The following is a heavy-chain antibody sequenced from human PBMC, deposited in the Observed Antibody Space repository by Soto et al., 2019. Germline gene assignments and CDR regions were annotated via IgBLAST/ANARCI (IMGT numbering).Heavy chain of an antibody. CDR1: GGSISSGGYS. D-gene: IGHD3-9*01. V-gene: IGHV4-30-2*01. CDR2: IYHSGST. J-gene: IGHJ6*02. CDR3: TRKIYYDILTGPTDSYYYYGMDV. Sequence: KPSETLSLTCAVSGGSISSGGYSWSWIRQPPGKGLEWIGYIYHSGSTYYNPSLKSRVTISVDRSKNQFSLKLSSVTAADTAVYYCTRKIYYDILTGPTDSYYYYGMDVWGQGTTVTV.